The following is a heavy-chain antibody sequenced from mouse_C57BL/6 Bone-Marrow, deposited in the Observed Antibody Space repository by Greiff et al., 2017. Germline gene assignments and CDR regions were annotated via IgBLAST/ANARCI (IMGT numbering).Heavy chain of an antibody. Sequence: QVQLQQSGAELVRPGASVTLSCKASGYTFTDYEMHWVKQTPVHGLEWIGAIDPETGGTAYNQKFKGKAILPADKSSSTDYMALRSLTSEDAAVYYWTRTLLLRYLWFAYWGQGTMVTVSA. D-gene: IGHD1-1*01. CDR2: IDPETGGT. CDR1: GYTFTDYE. V-gene: IGHV1-15*01. CDR3: TRTLLLRYLWFAY. J-gene: IGHJ3*01.